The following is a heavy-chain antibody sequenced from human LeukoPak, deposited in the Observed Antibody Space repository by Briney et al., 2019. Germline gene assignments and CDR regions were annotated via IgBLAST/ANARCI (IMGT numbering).Heavy chain of an antibody. V-gene: IGHV3-21*04. Sequence: GGSLRLSRAASGFTFSSYSMNWVRQAPGKGLEWVSSISSSSSYIYYADSVKGRFTISRDNSKNTLYLQMNSVRAEDTAVYYCAKSGYNRFDYWGQGTLVTVSS. D-gene: IGHD5-24*01. CDR2: ISSSSSYI. J-gene: IGHJ4*02. CDR3: AKSGYNRFDY. CDR1: GFTFSSYS.